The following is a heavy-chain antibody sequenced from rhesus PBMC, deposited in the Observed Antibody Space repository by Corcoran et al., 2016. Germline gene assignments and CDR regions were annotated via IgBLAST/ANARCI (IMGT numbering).Heavy chain of an antibody. CDR2: VDPEDGEA. Sequence: EVQLVQSGAEVKKPGASVKLSCKASGYPFTDHYLNWVRQAPGKGLEWMGRVDPEDGEADYAQKFQDRVTITADMSTDTAYMELSSLRSEDTAVYYCARDRGYSGYSYFDYWGQGVLVTVSS. V-gene: IGHV1-111*02. J-gene: IGHJ4*01. D-gene: IGHD5-30*01. CDR1: GYPFTDHY. CDR3: ARDRGYSGYSYFDY.